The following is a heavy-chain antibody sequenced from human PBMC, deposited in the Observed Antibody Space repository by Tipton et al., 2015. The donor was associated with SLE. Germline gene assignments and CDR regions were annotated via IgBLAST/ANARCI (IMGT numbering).Heavy chain of an antibody. CDR1: GGSISSGSYY. Sequence: TLSLTCTVSGGSISSGSYYWSWIRQPPGKGLEWIGEINHSGSTNYNPSLKSRVTISVDTSKNQFSLKLSSVTAADTAVYYCAREIAYGAFDIWGQGTMVTVSS. V-gene: IGHV4-39*07. D-gene: IGHD2-21*01. J-gene: IGHJ3*02. CDR2: INHSGST. CDR3: AREIAYGAFDI.